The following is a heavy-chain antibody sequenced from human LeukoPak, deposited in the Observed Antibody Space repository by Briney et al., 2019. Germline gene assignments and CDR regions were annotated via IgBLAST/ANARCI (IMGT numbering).Heavy chain of an antibody. CDR1: GGSLSSVGHY. CDR3: ARNIPEYCQAWSCYGYYFVF. V-gene: IGHV4-31*03. Sequence: SETLSLTCTVSGGSLSSVGHYWSWIRQLPGKGLEWIGYIYHTGSKSYSPPLKSRTTISLDTSKTQFSLNLTSVTAADTAVYYCARNIPEYCQAWSCYGYYFVFWGRGIMVTVSS. D-gene: IGHD5-12*01. J-gene: IGHJ4*02. CDR2: IYHTGSK.